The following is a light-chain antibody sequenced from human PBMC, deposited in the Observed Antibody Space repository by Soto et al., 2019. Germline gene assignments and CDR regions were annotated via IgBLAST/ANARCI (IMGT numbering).Light chain of an antibody. CDR2: GAS. V-gene: IGKV3-15*01. J-gene: IGKJ1*01. CDR3: QQYNNWPET. CDR1: QSVSSN. Sequence: IVLTHSPNTLPLSPLSRPALSCRASQSVSSNLAGYQQKPGQAPRLLIYGASTRATGIPARFSGSGSGTEFTLTISSLQSEDFAVYYCQQYNNWPETCGQGTKVDNK.